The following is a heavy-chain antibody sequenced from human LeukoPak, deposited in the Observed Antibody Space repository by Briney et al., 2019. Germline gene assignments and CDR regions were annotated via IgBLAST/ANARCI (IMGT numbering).Heavy chain of an antibody. V-gene: IGHV4-34*01. CDR3: AMIGRGSSDMDV. Sequence: SETLSLTCAVYGGSFSGYYWSWIRQPPGKGLEWIGEINHSGSTNHNPSLKSRVTISVDTSKNQFSLKLSSVTAADTAVYYCAMIGRGSSDMDVWGKGTTVTVSS. J-gene: IGHJ6*03. CDR2: INHSGST. D-gene: IGHD6-19*01. CDR1: GGSFSGYY.